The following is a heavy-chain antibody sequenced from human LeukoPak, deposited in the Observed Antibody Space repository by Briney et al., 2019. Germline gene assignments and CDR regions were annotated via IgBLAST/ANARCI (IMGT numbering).Heavy chain of an antibody. CDR2: INHTGST. Sequence: SETQSLTCAVYGGSFSGYYWSWIRQPPGKGLEWIGEINHTGSTNYNPSLKSRVTISVDTSKDQFSLKLSSVTAADTAMYYCARGEAGYCSSTSCYGFRWFDPWGQGTLVTVSS. CDR1: GGSFSGYY. V-gene: IGHV4-34*01. J-gene: IGHJ5*02. D-gene: IGHD2-2*01. CDR3: ARGEAGYCSSTSCYGFRWFDP.